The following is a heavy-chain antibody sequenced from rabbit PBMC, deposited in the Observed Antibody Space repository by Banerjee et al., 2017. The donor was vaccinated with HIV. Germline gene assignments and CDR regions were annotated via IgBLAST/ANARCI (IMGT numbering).Heavy chain of an antibody. V-gene: IGHV1S45*01. CDR3: ATSTYAYYYSLNL. Sequence: QQQLEESGGGLVKPGGTLTLTCKASGIDLSSGYYMCWVRQAPGKGLEWIACIYGGSRGRTYYASWAKGRFTISKTSSTTVTLQMTSLTAADTATYFCATSTYAYYYSLNLWGQGTLVTVS. CDR2: IYGGSRGRT. D-gene: IGHD6-1*01. J-gene: IGHJ4*01. CDR1: GIDLSSGYY.